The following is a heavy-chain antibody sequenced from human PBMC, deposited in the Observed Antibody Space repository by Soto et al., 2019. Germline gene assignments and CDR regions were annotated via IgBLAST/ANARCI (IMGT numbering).Heavy chain of an antibody. CDR3: ARDLGEYSSSSAWFDP. CDR1: GGTFSSYA. V-gene: IGHV1-69*01. D-gene: IGHD6-6*01. J-gene: IGHJ5*02. CDR2: IIPIFGTA. Sequence: QVQLVQSGAEVKKPGSSVKVSCKASGGTFSSYAISWVRQAPGQGLEWMGGIIPIFGTANYAQKFQGRVTITADESTSTAYMELGSLRSEDTAVYYCARDLGEYSSSSAWFDPWGQGTLVTVSS.